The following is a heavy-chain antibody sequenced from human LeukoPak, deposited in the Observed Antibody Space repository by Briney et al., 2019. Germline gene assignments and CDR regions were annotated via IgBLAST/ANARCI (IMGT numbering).Heavy chain of an antibody. D-gene: IGHD3-10*01. CDR1: GGSISSYY. CDR3: ARGHGSGSYSYDY. V-gene: IGHV4-59*01. CDR2: IYYSGST. J-gene: IGHJ4*02. Sequence: SETLSLTCTVSGGSISSYYWSWIQQPPGKALEWIGYIYYSGSTNYNPSLKSRVTISVDTSKNQFSLKLSSVTAADTAVYYCARGHGSGSYSYDYWGQGTLVTVSS.